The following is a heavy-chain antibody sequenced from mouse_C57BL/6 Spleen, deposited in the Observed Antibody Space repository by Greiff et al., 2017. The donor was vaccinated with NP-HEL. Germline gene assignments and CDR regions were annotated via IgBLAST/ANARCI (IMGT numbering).Heavy chain of an antibody. CDR3: ASGGYSAWFAY. CDR2: ISYDGSN. V-gene: IGHV3-6*01. D-gene: IGHD2-3*01. Sequence: EVQLQQSGPGLVKPSQSLSLTCSVTGYSITSGYYWNWIRQFPGNKLEWMGYISYDGSNNYNPSLKNRISITRDTSKNQFFLKLNSVTTEDTATYYCASGGYSAWFAYWGQGTLVTVSA. J-gene: IGHJ3*01. CDR1: GYSITSGYY.